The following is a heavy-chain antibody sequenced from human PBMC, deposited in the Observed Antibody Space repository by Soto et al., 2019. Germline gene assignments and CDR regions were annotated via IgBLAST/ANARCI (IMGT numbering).Heavy chain of an antibody. D-gene: IGHD3-22*01. V-gene: IGHV4-39*01. CDR2: FHFSGRP. CDR3: ARYDSSGYYWPYYYYGMDV. CDR1: GGSISSGPYS. Sequence: PSETLSLTCSVSGGSISSGPYSWGWIRQPPGKGLERIGTFHFSGRPYYIPSLESRVTISVDTSKNLFSLKVSSVTAADTAVYYCARYDSSGYYWPYYYYGMDVWGQGTTVTVSS. J-gene: IGHJ6*02.